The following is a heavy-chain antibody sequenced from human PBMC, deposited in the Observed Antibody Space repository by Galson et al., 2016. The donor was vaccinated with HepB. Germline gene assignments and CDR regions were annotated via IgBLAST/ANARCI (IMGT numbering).Heavy chain of an antibody. J-gene: IGHJ2*01. D-gene: IGHD2-21*02. Sequence: SLRLSCAASGFTFSLYSMSWVRQAPGKGLDWVSYISTGGTTIYYADSVKGRFTISRDNAKNLLYLKMNSLRVEDTAVYYSARDPYCGGDCNSPRDFDLWGRGTLVTVAA. CDR2: ISTGGTTI. V-gene: IGHV3-48*04. CDR3: ARDPYCGGDCNSPRDFDL. CDR1: GFTFSLYS.